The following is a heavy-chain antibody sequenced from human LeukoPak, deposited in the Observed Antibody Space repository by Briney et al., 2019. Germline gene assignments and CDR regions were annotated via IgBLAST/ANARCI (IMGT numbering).Heavy chain of an antibody. D-gene: IGHD2-2*01. CDR3: ASSYCSSKSWYFYYYGMDV. J-gene: IGHJ6*01. V-gene: IGHV1-2*02. Sequence: ASVKVSCKSSPYTFTGYNMHWLRQAPGQGLEWMGWINPNSGGTNYAQKFQGRVTMTRDTSISTAYMEVSRLRSDDTAVYYCASSYCSSKSWYFYYYGMDVWGQGTTVTVSS. CDR1: PYTFTGYN. CDR2: INPNSGGT.